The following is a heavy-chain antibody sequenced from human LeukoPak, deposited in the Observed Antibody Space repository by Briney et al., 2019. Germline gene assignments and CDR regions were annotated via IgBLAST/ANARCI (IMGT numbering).Heavy chain of an antibody. D-gene: IGHD2-2*01. Sequence: ASVKVSCKASGYTFTGHYLHWVRQPPGQGLERMGWIKPDNGGTTYAQKFQGRVTMTRDTSINTAYLELSSLRSDDAAIYYCAAVVAGITCEHWGQGTLVTVSS. CDR1: GYTFTGHY. CDR3: AAVVAGITCEH. CDR2: IKPDNGGT. V-gene: IGHV1-2*02. J-gene: IGHJ4*02.